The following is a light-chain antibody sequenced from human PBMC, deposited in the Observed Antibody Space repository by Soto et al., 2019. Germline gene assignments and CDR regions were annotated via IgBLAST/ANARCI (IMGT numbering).Light chain of an antibody. CDR1: QSVGTS. J-gene: IGKJ2*01. CDR3: QHHFIWPPFA. Sequence: IVMTQSPATLSVSPGESATLSCRASQSVGTSLAWYQQRPGQTPRLLNHHASTRATAVPARFRGSGSGTDFNPTITGLQAGDCAVYYCQHHFIWPPFACGPGPKLEIK. V-gene: IGKV3-15*01. CDR2: HAS.